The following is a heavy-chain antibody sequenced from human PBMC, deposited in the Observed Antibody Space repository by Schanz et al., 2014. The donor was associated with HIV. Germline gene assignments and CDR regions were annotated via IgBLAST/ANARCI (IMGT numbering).Heavy chain of an antibody. CDR1: GKLFNTYV. CDR2: MNPNRGNA. CDR3: ARRRGWGSYRYFPYGLDV. D-gene: IGHD3-16*02. V-gene: IGHV1-8*01. J-gene: IGHJ6*02. Sequence: QVQLVQSGAEVKKPGPSGKVSGKASGKLFNTYVINGVGQAPGQGLEWMGRMNPNRGNAGFAQTFQGRVTLTRDTSITTAYMELTSLRPEDTAVYYCARRRGWGSYRYFPYGLDVWGQGTTVTVSS.